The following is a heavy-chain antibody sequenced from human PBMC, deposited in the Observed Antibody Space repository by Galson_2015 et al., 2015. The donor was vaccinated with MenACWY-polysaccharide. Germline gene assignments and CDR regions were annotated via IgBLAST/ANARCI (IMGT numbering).Heavy chain of an antibody. CDR3: AREEFDCSSTSSKLGSGGFDP. CDR2: IKQDGSEK. Sequence: SLRLSCAASGFTFSSYWMSWVRQAPGKGLEWVANIKQDGSEKYYVDSVKGRFTISRDNAKNSLYLQMNSLRADDTDVYYCAREEFDCSSTSSKLGSGGFDPWGQGTLVTVSP. D-gene: IGHD2-2*01. CDR1: GFTFSSYW. J-gene: IGHJ5*02. V-gene: IGHV3-7*01.